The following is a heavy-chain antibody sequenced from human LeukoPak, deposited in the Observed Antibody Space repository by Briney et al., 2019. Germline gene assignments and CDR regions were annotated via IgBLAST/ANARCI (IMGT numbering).Heavy chain of an antibody. CDR2: ISSSSSYI. CDR1: GXTFSSYS. CDR3: ARPVAATVTRRD. Sequence: PGGSLRLSCAASGXTFSSYSMNWVRQAPGKGLEWVSSISSSSSYIYYADSVKGRFTISRDNAKNSLYLQMNSLRAEDTAVYYCARPVAATVTRRDWGQGTLVTVSS. V-gene: IGHV3-21*01. D-gene: IGHD1-14*01. J-gene: IGHJ4*02.